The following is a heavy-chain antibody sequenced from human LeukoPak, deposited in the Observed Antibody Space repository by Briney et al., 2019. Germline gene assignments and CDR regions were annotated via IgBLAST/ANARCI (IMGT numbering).Heavy chain of an antibody. J-gene: IGHJ4*02. CDR3: ARRAGAYSHPYDY. CDR2: INWNGGST. CDR1: GFTFDDYG. D-gene: IGHD4/OR15-4a*01. Sequence: GGSLRPSCAASGFTFDDYGMSWVRQAPGKGLEWVSGINWNGGSTGYADSVKGRFTISRDNAKNTLYLQMNSLRAEDTAVYYCARRAGAYSHPYDYWGQGTLVTVSS. V-gene: IGHV3-20*04.